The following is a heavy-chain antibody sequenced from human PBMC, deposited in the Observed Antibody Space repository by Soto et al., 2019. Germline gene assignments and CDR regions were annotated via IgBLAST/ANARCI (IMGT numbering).Heavy chain of an antibody. V-gene: IGHV4-39*02. CDR2: IDYSGGT. J-gene: IGHJ5*02. Sequence: QLQLQESGPGLVKPSETLSLTCTVSGDSISTRSNYWGWIRQPPGKGLEWIGSIDYSGGTYYNPSIKSRVTITVDTSKNQVSLRRSSVTTADTAVYYCAREGPPIRAHSPPEWFHRWGQGTLVTVSS. D-gene: IGHD1-26*01. CDR1: GDSISTRSNY. CDR3: AREGPPIRAHSPPEWFHR.